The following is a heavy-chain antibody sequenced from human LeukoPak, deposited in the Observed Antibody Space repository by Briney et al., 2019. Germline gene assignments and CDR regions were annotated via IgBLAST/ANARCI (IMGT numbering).Heavy chain of an antibody. CDR1: GITFSNYW. V-gene: IGHV3-74*01. Sequence: GGSLRLSCAASGITFSNYWMHWVRQAPGKGLVLVSRINSDGSSTRYADSVKGRFTISRDNAKNTLYLQMNSLRAEDTAVYYCARDRYYGMDVWGQGTTVTVSS. CDR3: ARDRYYGMDV. CDR2: INSDGSST. J-gene: IGHJ6*02.